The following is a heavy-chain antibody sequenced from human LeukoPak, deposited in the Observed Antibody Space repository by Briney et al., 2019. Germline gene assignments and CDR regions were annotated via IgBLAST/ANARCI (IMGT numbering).Heavy chain of an antibody. V-gene: IGHV4-34*01. CDR3: ARVGAAAGTRPYYYYYGMDV. CDR2: INHSGST. J-gene: IGHJ6*02. D-gene: IGHD6-13*01. CDR1: GGSFSGYY. Sequence: SETLSLTCAVYGGSFSGYYWSWIRQPPGKGLEWIGEINHSGSTNYNPSLKSRVTISVDTSKNQFSLKLSSVTAADTAVYYCARVGAAAGTRPYYYYYGMDVWGQGTTVTASS.